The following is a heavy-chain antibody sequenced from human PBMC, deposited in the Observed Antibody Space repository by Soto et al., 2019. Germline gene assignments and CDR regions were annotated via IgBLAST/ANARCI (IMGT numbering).Heavy chain of an antibody. V-gene: IGHV1-24*01. Sequence: ASVKVYCKVSGYTLTELSMHWVRQAPGKGLEWMGGFDPEDGETIYAQKFQGRVTMTEDTSTDTAYMELSSLRSEDTAVYYCAISLSVITFGGVIDWGQGTLVTVSS. CDR2: FDPEDGET. D-gene: IGHD3-16*02. CDR3: AISLSVITFGGVID. CDR1: GYTLTELS. J-gene: IGHJ4*02.